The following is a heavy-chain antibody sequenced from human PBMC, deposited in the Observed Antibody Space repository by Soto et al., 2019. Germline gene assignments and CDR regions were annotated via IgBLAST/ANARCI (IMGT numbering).Heavy chain of an antibody. CDR1: GLTFSSYA. CDR2: ISGSGGST. D-gene: IGHD3-10*01. CDR3: AIFYGSPSYPFDF. J-gene: IGHJ4*01. Sequence: EVQLLESGGGLVQPGGSLRLSCAASGLTFSSYAMSWVRQAPGKGLEWVSAISGSGGSTYYADSVKGLFTISRDNSKNTLSMQMHSMRAEDAFVYYCAIFYGSPSYPFDFRGQGIPVNVS. V-gene: IGHV3-23*01.